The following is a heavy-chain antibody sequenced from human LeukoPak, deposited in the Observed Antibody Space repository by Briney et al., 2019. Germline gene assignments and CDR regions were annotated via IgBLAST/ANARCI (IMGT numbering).Heavy chain of an antibody. D-gene: IGHD1-26*01. CDR2: IIPILGIA. V-gene: IGHV1-69*04. CDR1: GGTFSSYA. Sequence: VASVTVSCKASGGTFSSYAISWVRQAPGQGLEWMGRIIPILGIANYAQKFQGRVTITADKSTSTAYMELSSLRSEDTAVYYCARFEVGASPDYWGQGTLVTVSS. J-gene: IGHJ4*02. CDR3: ARFEVGASPDY.